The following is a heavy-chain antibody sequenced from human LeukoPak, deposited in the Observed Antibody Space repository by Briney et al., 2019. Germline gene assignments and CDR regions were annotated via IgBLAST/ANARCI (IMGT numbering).Heavy chain of an antibody. CDR2: IIPIFGTA. V-gene: IGHV1-69*13. J-gene: IGHJ5*02. D-gene: IGHD2-2*01. CDR1: GGTFSSYA. Sequence: ASVKVSFKAPGGTFSSYAISWVRQAPGQGLEWMGGIIPIFGTANYAQKFQGRVTITADESTSTAYMELSSLRSEDTAVYYCARDIGVVVPAAIRVWFDPWGQGTLVTVSS. CDR3: ARDIGVVVPAAIRVWFDP.